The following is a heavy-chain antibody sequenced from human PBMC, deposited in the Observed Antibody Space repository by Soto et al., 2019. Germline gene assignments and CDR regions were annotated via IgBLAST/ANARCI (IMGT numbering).Heavy chain of an antibody. CDR3: AKNSEYDSSGSFEY. CDR2: ISGSGITT. D-gene: IGHD3-22*01. J-gene: IGHJ4*02. V-gene: IGHV3-23*01. Sequence: GSLRLSFADSGFTFSSYAISWVLPSPGKGLEWVSDISGSGITTYYADSVKGRFTISRDNSKNTLYLQMNSLRAEDTAVYYCAKNSEYDSSGSFEYWGQGTLVTVSS. CDR1: GFTFSSYA.